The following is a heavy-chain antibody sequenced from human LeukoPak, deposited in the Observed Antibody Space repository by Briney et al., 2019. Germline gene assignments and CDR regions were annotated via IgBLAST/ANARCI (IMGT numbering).Heavy chain of an antibody. CDR1: GFTVSSNY. D-gene: IGHD2/OR15-2a*01. Sequence: PGGSLRLSCAASGFTVSSNYMSWVRQAPGKGLEWVSIIYTGGSPYYADSVKGRFTISRDNSKNTLHLQMNSLRAEDTAVYYCAKSNTDHYYMDVWGKGTTVTVSS. CDR2: IYTGGSP. V-gene: IGHV3-53*01. J-gene: IGHJ6*03. CDR3: AKSNTDHYYMDV.